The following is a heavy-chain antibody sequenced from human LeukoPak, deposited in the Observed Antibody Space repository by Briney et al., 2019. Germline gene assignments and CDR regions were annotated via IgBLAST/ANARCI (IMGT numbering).Heavy chain of an antibody. V-gene: IGHV3-11*06. Sequence: PGGSLRLSCAASGFTFSDYYMSWIRQAPGKGLEWVSYISGSSSYTIYADSVKGRFAISRDNAKNSLYLQMNSLRAEDTAVYYCARVTLYGESALDYWGQGTLVTVSS. CDR1: GFTFSDYY. J-gene: IGHJ4*02. D-gene: IGHD4-17*01. CDR3: ARVTLYGESALDY. CDR2: ISGSSSYT.